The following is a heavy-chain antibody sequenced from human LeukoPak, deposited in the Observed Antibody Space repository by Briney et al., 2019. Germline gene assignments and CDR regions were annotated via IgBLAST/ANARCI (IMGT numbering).Heavy chain of an antibody. CDR2: IYYSGST. CDR3: TGTTYYYDSSGYRYYYGMDV. J-gene: IGHJ6*02. CDR1: GGSISSYY. Sequence: PPETLSLTCTVSGGSISSYYWSWIRQPPGKGLEWIGYIYYSGSTNYNPSLKSRVTISVDTSKNQFSLKLSSVTAADTAVYYCTGTTYYYDSSGYRYYYGMDVWGQGTTVTVSS. V-gene: IGHV4-59*08. D-gene: IGHD3-22*01.